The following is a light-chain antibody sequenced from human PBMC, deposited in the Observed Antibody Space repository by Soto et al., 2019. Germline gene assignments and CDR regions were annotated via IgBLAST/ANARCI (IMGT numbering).Light chain of an antibody. CDR2: GAS. Sequence: EIVMTQSPATLSVSPGERATLSCRASQSVSSTLAWYQQKPGQAHRLLIYGASTRATGIPASFSGSGSGTEFTLTISSLQSEDFAVYYCQQYNNWPPLYTFGQGTKLEIK. CDR3: QQYNNWPPLYT. CDR1: QSVSST. J-gene: IGKJ2*01. V-gene: IGKV3-15*01.